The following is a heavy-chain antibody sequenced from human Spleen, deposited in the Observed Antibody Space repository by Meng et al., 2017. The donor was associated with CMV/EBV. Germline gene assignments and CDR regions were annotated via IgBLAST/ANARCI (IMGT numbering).Heavy chain of an antibody. CDR2: ITSSGTTI. D-gene: IGHD3-10*01. V-gene: IGHV3-11*04. CDR1: GFTFTGYW. J-gene: IGHJ4*02. CDR3: ARAPYGSGSYYQGYLGY. Sequence: GGSLRLSCAASGFTFTGYWMAWVRQAPGKGLEWISYITSSGTTIYYADSVKGRFTISRDNSKKSLFLQMNSLRAEDTAVYYCARAPYGSGSYYQGYLGYWGQGTLVTVSS.